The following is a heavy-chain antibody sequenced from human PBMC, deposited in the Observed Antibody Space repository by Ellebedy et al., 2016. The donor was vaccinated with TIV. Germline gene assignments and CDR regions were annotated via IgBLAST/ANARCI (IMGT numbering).Heavy chain of an antibody. CDR3: AKDLVGATDY. J-gene: IGHJ4*02. Sequence: GGSLRLXXAASGFTFSAYYMSWIRQAPGKGLEWVSYITSSGSAIYYADSVKGRFTISRDNAKNSLYLQMNSLRAEDTAVYYCAKDLVGATDYWGQGTLVTVSS. CDR1: GFTFSAYY. D-gene: IGHD1-26*01. V-gene: IGHV3-11*01. CDR2: ITSSGSAI.